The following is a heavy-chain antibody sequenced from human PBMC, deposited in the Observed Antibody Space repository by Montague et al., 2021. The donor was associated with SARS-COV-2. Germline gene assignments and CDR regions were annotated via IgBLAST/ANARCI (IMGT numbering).Heavy chain of an antibody. D-gene: IGHD3/OR15-3a*01. CDR2: IYGATGRT. J-gene: IGHJ4*02. Sequence: SLRLSCAASGFTFSSSALSWVRQAPGKGLEWVSIIYGATGRTFYADSVKGRFTMSRENSKNTLYLQMNSLRVDDTAVYYCAKVDSVFPWGQGTLVTVSS. CDR3: AKVDSVFP. CDR1: GFTFSSSA. V-gene: IGHV3-23*03.